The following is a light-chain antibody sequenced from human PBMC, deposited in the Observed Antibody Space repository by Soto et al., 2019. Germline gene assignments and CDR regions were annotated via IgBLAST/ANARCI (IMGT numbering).Light chain of an antibody. CDR1: QSISSY. CDR3: QQSYSNLSIT. V-gene: IGKV1-39*01. J-gene: IGKJ5*01. Sequence: DIQMTQSPSSLSASVGNRVTITCRASQSISSYLNWYQQKPGKAPKLLIYAASSLQSGVPSRFNGSGSGTDFTLTISSLQPEDFATYYCQQSYSNLSITFGQGTRLEIK. CDR2: AAS.